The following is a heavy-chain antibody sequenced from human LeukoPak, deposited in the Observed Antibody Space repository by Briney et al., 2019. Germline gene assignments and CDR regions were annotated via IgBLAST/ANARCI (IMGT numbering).Heavy chain of an antibody. CDR1: GVSISSGGFS. Sequence: SEALSLTCAVSGVSISSGGFSWSWIRQAPGKGLEWLGFMYYSGNTHYNPSLKSRITIFVGTSKNQFFLNLSSVTAADTAVYYCVRGFDYAFYDWGQGTLVTVSS. V-gene: IGHV4-30-4*07. CDR2: MYYSGNT. J-gene: IGHJ4*02. CDR3: VRGFDYAFYD. D-gene: IGHD4-17*01.